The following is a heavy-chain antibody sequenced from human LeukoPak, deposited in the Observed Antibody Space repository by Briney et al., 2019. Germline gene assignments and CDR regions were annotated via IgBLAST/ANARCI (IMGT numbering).Heavy chain of an antibody. CDR2: IYYSGST. CDR1: GGSISSGGYY. CDR3: ARGRQDYDSSGYYRDAFDI. Sequence: SETLSLTCTVSGGSISSGGYYWSWIRQHPGKGLEWMGYIYYSGSTYYNPSLKSRVTISVDPSKNQFSLKLSSVTAADTAVYYCARGRQDYDSSGYYRDAFDIWGQGTMVTVSS. D-gene: IGHD3-22*01. V-gene: IGHV4-31*03. J-gene: IGHJ3*02.